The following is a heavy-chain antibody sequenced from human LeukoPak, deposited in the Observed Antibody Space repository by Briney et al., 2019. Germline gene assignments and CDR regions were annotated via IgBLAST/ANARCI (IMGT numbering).Heavy chain of an antibody. V-gene: IGHV4-59*01. J-gene: IGHJ4*02. D-gene: IGHD6-6*01. CDR3: ARAVAARPFDY. CDR2: IYYSGST. Sequence: SETLSFTCTVSGGSISSYYWSWIRQPPGKGLEWIGYIYYSGSTNYNPSLKSRVTISVDTSKNQFSLKLSSVTAADTAVYYCARAVAARPFDYWGQGTLVTVSS. CDR1: GGSISSYY.